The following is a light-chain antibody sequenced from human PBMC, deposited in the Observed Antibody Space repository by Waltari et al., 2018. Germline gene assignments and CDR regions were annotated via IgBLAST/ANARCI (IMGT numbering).Light chain of an antibody. CDR2: DDN. J-gene: IGLJ2*01. Sequence: QSMLTQSPSVSAAPGQKVTISCSGSSSNVGKNYVSWYQQFPGTAPKLLIYDDNKRPSGIPDRCYGSKSGTSATLGITGLQPGDEADYYCGTWDGSLTAGIFGGGTKLTVL. CDR3: GTWDGSLTAGI. V-gene: IGLV1-51*01. CDR1: SSNVGKNY.